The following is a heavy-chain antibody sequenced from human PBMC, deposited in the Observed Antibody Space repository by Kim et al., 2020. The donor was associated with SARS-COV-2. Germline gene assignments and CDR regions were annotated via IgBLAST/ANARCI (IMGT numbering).Heavy chain of an antibody. CDR1: GGSISSSSYY. CDR2: IYYSGST. CDR3: ARHDYSKSLDY. J-gene: IGHJ4*02. V-gene: IGHV4-39*01. Sequence: SETLSLTCTVSGGSISSSSYYWGWIRQPPGKGLEWIGSIYYSGSTYYNPSLKSRVSISVDTSKNQFSLKLSSVTAADTAVYYCARHDYSKSLDYWGQGTLVTVSS. D-gene: IGHD4-4*01.